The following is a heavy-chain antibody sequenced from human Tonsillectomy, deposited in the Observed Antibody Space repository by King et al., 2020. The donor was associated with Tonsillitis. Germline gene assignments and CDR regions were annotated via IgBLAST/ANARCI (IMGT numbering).Heavy chain of an antibody. CDR2: IYHSGST. D-gene: IGHD5-18*01. CDR1: GGSISSGGYS. V-gene: IGHV4-30-2*01. CDR3: ASLYSYGSHFDY. J-gene: IGHJ4*02. Sequence: QLQESGSGLVKPSQTLSLTCAVSGGSISSGGYSWSWIRQPPGKGLEWIGYIYHSGSTYYNPCLKSRVTISVDRSKNQFSLKLSSVTAADTAVYYCASLYSYGSHFDYWGQGTLVTVSS.